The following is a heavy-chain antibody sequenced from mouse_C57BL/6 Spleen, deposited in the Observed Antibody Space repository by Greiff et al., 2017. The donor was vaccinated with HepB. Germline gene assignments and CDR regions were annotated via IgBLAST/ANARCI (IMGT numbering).Heavy chain of an antibody. D-gene: IGHD3-2*02. CDR3: ARGVKDSSGYVSWFAY. V-gene: IGHV15-2*01. J-gene: IGHJ3*01. CDR1: DSEVFPIAY. Sequence: QVQLKESGSELRSPGSSVKLSCKDFDSEVFPIAYMSWVRQKPGHGFEWIGGILPSIGRTIYGEKFEDKATLDADTLSNTAYLELNSLTSEDSAIYYCARGVKDSSGYVSWFAYWGQGTLVTVSA. CDR2: ILPSIGRT.